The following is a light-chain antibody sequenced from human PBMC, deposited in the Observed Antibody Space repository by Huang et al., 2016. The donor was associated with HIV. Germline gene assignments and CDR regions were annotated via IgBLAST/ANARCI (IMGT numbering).Light chain of an antibody. V-gene: IGKV3-15*01. CDR2: EAS. J-gene: IGKJ4*01. CDR3: QQYNDWSAVT. Sequence: EIVMTQSPATLSVSPGERAPLSCRASQNIGGSLAWYQKKPGQAPRLLSYEASTRATGSPARFSGSESGTDFTLTISSLQSEDFAVYYCQQYNDWSAVTFGGGTKVEI. CDR1: QNIGGS.